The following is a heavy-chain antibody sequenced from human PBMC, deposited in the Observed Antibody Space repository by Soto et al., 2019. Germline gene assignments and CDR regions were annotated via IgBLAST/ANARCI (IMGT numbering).Heavy chain of an antibody. CDR1: GFTFSSYA. D-gene: IGHD6-6*01. J-gene: IGHJ6*02. Sequence: GGSLRLSCAASGFTFSSYAMSWVRQAPGKGLEWVSAISGSGGSTYYADSVKGRFTISRDNSKNTLYLQMNSLRAEDTAVYYCAKGLGPKHEYYYYGMDVWGQGTTVTVSS. V-gene: IGHV3-23*01. CDR2: ISGSGGST. CDR3: AKGLGPKHEYYYYGMDV.